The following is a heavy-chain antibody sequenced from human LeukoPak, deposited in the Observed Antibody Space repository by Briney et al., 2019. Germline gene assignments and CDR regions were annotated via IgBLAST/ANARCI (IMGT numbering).Heavy chain of an antibody. D-gene: IGHD2-21*01. CDR2: INQSGDT. CDR3: ARVVGIAVVPGASEDNYFDP. Sequence: SETLSLTCGVYGGSFSNYFWAWIRQSPAKGLEWVGEINQSGDTDYNPSLKSRANISIDTSRSQFSLTLSSVTAADTAIYYCARVVGIAVVPGASEDNYFDPWGQGTQATVSS. J-gene: IGHJ5*02. CDR1: GGSFSNYF. V-gene: IGHV4-34*01.